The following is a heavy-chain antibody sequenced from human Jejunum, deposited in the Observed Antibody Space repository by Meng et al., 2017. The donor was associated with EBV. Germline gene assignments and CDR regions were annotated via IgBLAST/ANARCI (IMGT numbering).Heavy chain of an antibody. CDR3: ARGGPDFGDYVPFDY. CDR1: GDSITRGAYL. J-gene: IGHJ4*02. Sequence: QLQLQESGSGLVKPSQTLSLTFAVSGDSITRGAYLWSWFRQPPGKGLEWIGNIYHIGSTYYNPSLKSRVTISVDRSKNQFSLKLTSVTAADTAVYYCARGGPDFGDYVPFDYWGQGTLVTVSS. D-gene: IGHD4-17*01. V-gene: IGHV4-30-2*01. CDR2: IYHIGST.